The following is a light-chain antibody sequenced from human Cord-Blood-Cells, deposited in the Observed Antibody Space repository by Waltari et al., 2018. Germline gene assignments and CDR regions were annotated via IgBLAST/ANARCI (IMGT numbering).Light chain of an antibody. CDR2: YKSDSDK. CDR1: SDINVGTYR. V-gene: IGLV5-45*01. Sequence: QAVLTQPASLSASPGASASPTCTSRSDINVGTYRIYWYQQQPGSPPQYLLRYKSDSDKQQGSGVPSRFSGSKVASANAGILLISGLQSEDEADYYCMIWHSSAWVFGGGTKLTVL. J-gene: IGLJ3*02. CDR3: MIWHSSAWV.